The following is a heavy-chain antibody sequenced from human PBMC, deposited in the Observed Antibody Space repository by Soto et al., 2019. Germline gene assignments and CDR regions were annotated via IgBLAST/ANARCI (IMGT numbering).Heavy chain of an antibody. CDR1: GYTFTGYY. CDR2: INPNSGGT. Sequence: QVQLVQSGAEVKKPGASVKVSCKASGYTFTGYYMHWVRQAPGQGLEWMGWINPNSGGTNYAQKFQGRVTMTRDTSMSTAYMELSRLRSDDTAVYYCARTRTIFGVVIIPVSGAFDIWGQGTMVTVSS. V-gene: IGHV1-2*02. CDR3: ARTRTIFGVVIIPVSGAFDI. D-gene: IGHD3-3*01. J-gene: IGHJ3*02.